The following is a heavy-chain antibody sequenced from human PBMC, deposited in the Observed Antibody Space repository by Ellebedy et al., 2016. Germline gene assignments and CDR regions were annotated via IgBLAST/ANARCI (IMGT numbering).Heavy chain of an antibody. D-gene: IGHD2-2*02. CDR2: IDPSDSYT. CDR3: AVFGYNAFDI. J-gene: IGHJ3*02. Sequence: GESLKISCKGSGYSFTSYWISWVRQMPGKGLEWMGRIDPSDSYTNYSPSFQGHVTISAGKSISTAYLQWSSLKASDTAMYYWAVFGYNAFDIWGQGKMVTVSS. V-gene: IGHV5-10-1*01. CDR1: GYSFTSYW.